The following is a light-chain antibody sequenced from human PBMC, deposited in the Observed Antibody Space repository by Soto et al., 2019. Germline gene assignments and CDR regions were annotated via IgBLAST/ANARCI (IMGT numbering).Light chain of an antibody. CDR1: QSISRN. V-gene: IGKV3-15*01. J-gene: IGKJ1*01. CDR2: DAS. Sequence: EIVMTQSPATLSVSPGEGATLSYRASQSISRNLAWYQQRLGQTPRLLIYDASTRSTGIPARFSGSGSGTEFTLTISSLQSEDFGIYYCQQYKNWPRTFGQGTKVDIK. CDR3: QQYKNWPRT.